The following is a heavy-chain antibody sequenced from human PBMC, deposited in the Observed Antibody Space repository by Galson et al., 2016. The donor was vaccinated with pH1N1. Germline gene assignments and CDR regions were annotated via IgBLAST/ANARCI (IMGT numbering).Heavy chain of an antibody. J-gene: IGHJ6*02. Sequence: SLRLSCAASGFTFSTYAMHWVRQAPGKGLEWVALTSYDGSNKYYADSVKGRFTISRDNSKNTLYLEMNSLRAKDTAVYYCARETPYSSGWGYYYGMDVWGQGTTVTVSS. V-gene: IGHV3-30-3*01. CDR3: ARETPYSSGWGYYYGMDV. CDR1: GFTFSTYA. CDR2: TSYDGSNK. D-gene: IGHD6-19*01.